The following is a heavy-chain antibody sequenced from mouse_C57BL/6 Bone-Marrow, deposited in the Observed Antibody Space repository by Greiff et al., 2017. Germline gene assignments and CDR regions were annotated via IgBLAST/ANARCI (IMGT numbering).Heavy chain of an antibody. D-gene: IGHD1-1*01. J-gene: IGHJ2*01. V-gene: IGHV1-59*01. CDR3: ARVVHYYGSSYDYFDY. CDR1: GYTFTSYW. Sequence: QVQLQQPGAELVRPGTSVKLSCKASGYTFTSYWMHWVKQRPGQGLEWIGVIDPSDSYTNYNQTFKGKATLTVDTPSSTAYMQLSSLPSEDSAVYYCARVVHYYGSSYDYFDYWGQGTTLTVSS. CDR2: IDPSDSYT.